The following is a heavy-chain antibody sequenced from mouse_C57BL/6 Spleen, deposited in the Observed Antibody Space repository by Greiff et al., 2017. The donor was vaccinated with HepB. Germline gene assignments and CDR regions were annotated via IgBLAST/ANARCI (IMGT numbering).Heavy chain of an antibody. V-gene: IGHV1-55*01. CDR1: GYTFTSYW. CDR3: ARLGLYYGSSPYYFDY. D-gene: IGHD1-1*01. Sequence: VQLQQSGAELVKPGASVKMSCKASGYTFTSYWITWVKQRPGQGLEWIGDIYPGSGSTNYNEKFKSKATLTVDTSSSTAYMQLSSLTSEESAVYYCARLGLYYGSSPYYFDYWGQGTTLTVSS. CDR2: IYPGSGST. J-gene: IGHJ2*01.